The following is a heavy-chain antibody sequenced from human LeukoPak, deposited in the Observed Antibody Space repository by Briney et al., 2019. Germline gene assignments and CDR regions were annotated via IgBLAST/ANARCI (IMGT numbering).Heavy chain of an antibody. CDR2: ISYDGSNK. V-gene: IGHV3-30*18. CDR1: GFTFNSYG. CDR3: AKAVVGTSNYYDY. D-gene: IGHD6-13*01. Sequence: PGRSLRLSCAASGFTFNSYGMHWVRQAPGKGLEWVAVISYDGSNKYYADSVKGRFTISRDNSKNTLYLQMNSLRAEDTAVYYCAKAVVGTSNYYDYWGQGTLVTVSS. J-gene: IGHJ4*02.